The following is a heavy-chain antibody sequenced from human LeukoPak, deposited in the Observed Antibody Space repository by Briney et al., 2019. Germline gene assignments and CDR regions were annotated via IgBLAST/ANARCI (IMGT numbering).Heavy chain of an antibody. V-gene: IGHV1-2*02. CDR1: GYTFTGYY. J-gene: IGHJ4*02. Sequence: GASVKVSCKASGYTFTGYYMHWVRQAPGQGLEWMGWINPNSGGTNYAQKFQGRVTMTRDTSISTAYMELSRLRSDDTAVYYCARGDGSIAVAGNSDYWGQGTLVTVS. D-gene: IGHD6-19*01. CDR2: INPNSGGT. CDR3: ARGDGSIAVAGNSDY.